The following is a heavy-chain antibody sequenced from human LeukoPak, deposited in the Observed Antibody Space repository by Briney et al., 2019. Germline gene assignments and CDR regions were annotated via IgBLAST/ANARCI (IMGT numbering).Heavy chain of an antibody. CDR3: ARADCSSTSCYGRLIDY. CDR2: INHSGST. Sequence: PSETLSLTCAVYGGSFSGYYWSWIRQPPGKGLEWIGEINHSGSTNYNPSLKSRVTISVDTSKNQFSLKLSSVTAADTAVYYCARADCSSTSCYGRLIDYWGQGTLVTVSS. V-gene: IGHV4-34*01. J-gene: IGHJ4*02. CDR1: GGSFSGYY. D-gene: IGHD2-2*01.